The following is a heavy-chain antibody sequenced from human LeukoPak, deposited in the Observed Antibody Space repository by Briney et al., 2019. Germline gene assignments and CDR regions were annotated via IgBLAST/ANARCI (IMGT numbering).Heavy chain of an antibody. CDR2: IYTSGST. V-gene: IGHV4-39*07. J-gene: IGHJ5*02. D-gene: IGHD3-9*01. CDR1: GGSISTSSYY. CDR3: ARGRETLRYFDWLGWFDP. Sequence: PSETLSLTCTVSGGSISTSSYYWGWIRQPPGKGLEWIGRIYTSGSTNYNPSLKSRVTISVDTSKNQFSLKLSSVTAADTAVYYCARGRETLRYFDWLGWFDPWGQGTLVTVSS.